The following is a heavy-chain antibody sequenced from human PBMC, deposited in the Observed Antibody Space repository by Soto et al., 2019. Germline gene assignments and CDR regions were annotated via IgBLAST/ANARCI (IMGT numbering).Heavy chain of an antibody. CDR2: ISWNGGTI. D-gene: IGHD6-13*01. Sequence: EVQLVESGGGLVQPGWSLRLSCAASGFTFDDFGMHWVRQGPGKGLEWVSSISWNGGTIAYADSVKGRFTISRDNAKKSLYLQMNSLRAEDTALYFCAKAITLAAVGSAFDSWGQGTLVIVSS. CDR1: GFTFDDFG. CDR3: AKAITLAAVGSAFDS. V-gene: IGHV3-9*01. J-gene: IGHJ4*02.